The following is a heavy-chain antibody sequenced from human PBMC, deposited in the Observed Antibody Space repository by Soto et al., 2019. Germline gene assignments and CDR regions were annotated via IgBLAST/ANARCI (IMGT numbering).Heavy chain of an antibody. V-gene: IGHV3-7*03. CDR2: IKEDGSEE. CDR1: GQTFNRYW. D-gene: IGHD3-16*01. Sequence: DVQLAESGGGLVQPGGSLRLSCVASGQTFNRYWMSWVRQAPGKGLEWVANIKEDGSEEYYVDSVKGRFTISRDNAKKSLYLQMNSLRAEDTAMYYCARTHVRSCSVYFYGMHVWGQWTTFIVSS. J-gene: IGHJ6*02. CDR3: ARTHVRSCSVYFYGMHV.